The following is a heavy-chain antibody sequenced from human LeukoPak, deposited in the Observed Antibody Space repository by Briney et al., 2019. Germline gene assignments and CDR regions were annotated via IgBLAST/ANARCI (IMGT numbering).Heavy chain of an antibody. CDR3: ATQDTITMVRGVQMNFDY. CDR1: GFTFSSYS. Sequence: GGSLRLSCAASGFTFSSYSMNWVRQAPGKGLEWVSSISSSSSYIYYADSVKGRFTIYRDNAKNSLYLQMNSLRAEDTAVYYCATQDTITMVRGVQMNFDYWGQETLVTVSS. J-gene: IGHJ4*02. V-gene: IGHV3-21*01. CDR2: ISSSSSYI. D-gene: IGHD3-10*01.